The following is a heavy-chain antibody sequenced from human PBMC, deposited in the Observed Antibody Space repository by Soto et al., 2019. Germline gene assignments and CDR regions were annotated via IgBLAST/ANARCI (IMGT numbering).Heavy chain of an antibody. CDR1: GYTLTELS. V-gene: IGHV1-24*01. CDR2: FDPEDGET. CDR3: ATRNDIVATIKAFDP. Sequence: ASVKVSCKVSGYTLTELSMHWVRQAPGKGLEWMGGFDPEDGETVYAQKFQGRVTMTEDTSTDTAYMELSSLRSEDTAVYYCATRNDIVATIKAFDPWGQGTLVTVSS. D-gene: IGHD5-12*01. J-gene: IGHJ5*02.